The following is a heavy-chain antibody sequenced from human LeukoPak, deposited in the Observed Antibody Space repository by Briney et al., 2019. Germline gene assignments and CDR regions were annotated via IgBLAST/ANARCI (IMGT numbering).Heavy chain of an antibody. D-gene: IGHD5-12*01. CDR3: TRDSGLSGYDLLDY. Sequence: GGSLRLSCAASGFPFRTYWITWVRQAPGKGLGWAANIKNDGSEKYYVDSVKGRFTISRDNAENSLFLQMNSLRVEDTAVYYCTRDSGLSGYDLLDYWGQGTLVTVSS. J-gene: IGHJ4*02. CDR2: IKNDGSEK. V-gene: IGHV3-7*01. CDR1: GFPFRTYW.